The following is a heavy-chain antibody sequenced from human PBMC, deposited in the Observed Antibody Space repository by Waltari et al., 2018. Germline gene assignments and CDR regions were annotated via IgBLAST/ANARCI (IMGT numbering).Heavy chain of an antibody. Sequence: EVQLVETGGGLIQPGGSLRLSCAASGFTVSSNYMSWVRRAPGKGLEWVSVIYSGGSTYYADSVKGRFTISRDNSKNTLYLQMNSLRAEDTAVYYCARVRSSGSSWYFDYWGQGTLVTVSS. CDR2: IYSGGST. CDR1: GFTVSSNY. D-gene: IGHD6-13*01. J-gene: IGHJ4*02. CDR3: ARVRSSGSSWYFDY. V-gene: IGHV3-53*02.